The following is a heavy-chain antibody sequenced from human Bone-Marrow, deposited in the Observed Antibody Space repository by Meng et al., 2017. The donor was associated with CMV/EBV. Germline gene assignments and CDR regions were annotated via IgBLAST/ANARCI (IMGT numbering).Heavy chain of an antibody. CDR2: INPSDGST. J-gene: IGHJ4*02. Sequence: ASVKVSCKASGYTFTSYYMHWVRQAPGQGLEWMGIINPSDGSTNYAQKFQVRVTITRNTSISTAYMELSSLRSEDTAVYYCARGFPAAYDSSALDYWGQGTLVTVSS. D-gene: IGHD3-22*01. CDR3: ARGFPAAYDSSALDY. CDR1: GYTFTSYY. V-gene: IGHV1-46*01.